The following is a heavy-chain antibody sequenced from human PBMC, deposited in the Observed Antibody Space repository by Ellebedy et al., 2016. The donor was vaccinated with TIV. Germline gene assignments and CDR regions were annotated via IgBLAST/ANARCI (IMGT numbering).Heavy chain of an antibody. V-gene: IGHV4-59*01. D-gene: IGHD6-19*01. CDR2: IYYSGSP. CDR3: ARAKYSSRWYDY. Sequence: MPSETLSLTCTVSGGSISSYYWTWIRQPPGKGLEYIGYIYYSGSPSYNRSLKSRVTISLDTSKNQFSLKLSSGSAADTAVYYCARAKYSSRWYDYWGQGTLVTVSS. J-gene: IGHJ4*02. CDR1: GGSISSYY.